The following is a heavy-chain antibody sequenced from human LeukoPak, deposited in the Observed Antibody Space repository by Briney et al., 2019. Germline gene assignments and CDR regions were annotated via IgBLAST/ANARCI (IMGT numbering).Heavy chain of an antibody. Sequence: GESLKISCKSSGYSFTGYWIGWVRQMPGKGLEWMGIIYPGDSDIRYSPSFRGQVTISTDKSTSTAYLQWSSLKASDTAMYYCARHRGSHSYDYWGQGTLVTVSS. V-gene: IGHV5-51*01. J-gene: IGHJ4*02. CDR1: GYSFTGYW. CDR2: IYPGDSDI. CDR3: ARHRGSHSYDY. D-gene: IGHD1-26*01.